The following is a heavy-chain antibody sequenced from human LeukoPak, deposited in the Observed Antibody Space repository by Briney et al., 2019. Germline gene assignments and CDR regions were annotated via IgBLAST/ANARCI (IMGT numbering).Heavy chain of an antibody. D-gene: IGHD1-26*01. CDR3: ARVEDVGANDY. V-gene: IGHV3-23*01. Sequence: GGSLRLSCAASGFTFSTYAMNCVRQAPGKGLDWVSSISANGGDTYYADSVKGRFTISRDNSKNMLYLQMNSLRAEDTAVYYCARVEDVGANDYWGQGTLVTVSS. CDR2: ISANGGDT. CDR1: GFTFSTYA. J-gene: IGHJ4*02.